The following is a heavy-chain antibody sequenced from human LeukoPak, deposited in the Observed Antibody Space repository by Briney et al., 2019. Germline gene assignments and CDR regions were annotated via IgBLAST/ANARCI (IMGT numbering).Heavy chain of an antibody. CDR2: FASNGANS. CDR1: GFNFRDAA. CDR3: AKDIQLST. Sequence: PGGSLRLSCAASGFNFRDAAMTWVRQAPPQGLEWVSLFASNGANSYYAESVKGRFSISRDNSKNMLSLQMNSLRVEDTARYYCAKDIQLSTWGLGTVVTVSS. J-gene: IGHJ3*01. D-gene: IGHD5-24*01. V-gene: IGHV3-23*01.